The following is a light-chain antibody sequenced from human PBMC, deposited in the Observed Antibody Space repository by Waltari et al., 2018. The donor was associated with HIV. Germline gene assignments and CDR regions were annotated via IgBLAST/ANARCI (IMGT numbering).Light chain of an antibody. CDR3: QQYDSYPLT. J-gene: IGKJ4*01. Sequence: DFQMTQSPATLSASVGDRVTITCRASQRISSWLAWYQQQPWKAPKVLIYKASSLGSGVPSRFSGSESGTEFTLTISSLQPADFATYYCQQYDSYPLTFGGGTKVEIK. CDR2: KAS. CDR1: QRISSW. V-gene: IGKV1-5*03.